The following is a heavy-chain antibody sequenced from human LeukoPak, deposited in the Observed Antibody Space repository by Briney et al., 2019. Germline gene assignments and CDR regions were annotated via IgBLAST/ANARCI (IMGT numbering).Heavy chain of an antibody. CDR1: GFTVSSNY. D-gene: IGHD3-3*01. J-gene: IGHJ6*02. Sequence: GGSLRLSCAASGFTVSSNYMSWVRQAPGKGLEWVAVISYDGSNKYYADSVKGRFTISRDNSKNTLYLQMNSLRAEDTAPYYCAKSVAIYFYYGLDVWGQGTTVAVSS. CDR2: ISYDGSNK. V-gene: IGHV3-30*18. CDR3: AKSVAIYFYYGLDV.